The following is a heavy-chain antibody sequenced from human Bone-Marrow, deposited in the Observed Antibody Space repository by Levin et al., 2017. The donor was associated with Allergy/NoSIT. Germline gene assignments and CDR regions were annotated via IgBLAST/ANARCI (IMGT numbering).Heavy chain of an antibody. Sequence: LSLTCAASGLTFRNYAKYWVRQAPGKGLEFVSGISANGDSTYYANSVRGRFTISRDNSKNTLYLQMGSLRADDTAVYYCASAPRGGVIPAALDYWGQGTLVTVSA. CDR3: ASAPRGGVIPAALDY. J-gene: IGHJ4*02. CDR1: GLTFRNYA. V-gene: IGHV3-64*01. CDR2: ISANGDST. D-gene: IGHD2-2*01.